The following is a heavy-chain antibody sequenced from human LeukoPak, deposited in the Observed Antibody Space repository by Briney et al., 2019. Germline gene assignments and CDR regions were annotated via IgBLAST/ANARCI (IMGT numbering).Heavy chain of an antibody. CDR3: ARLSAVPNDYGDAGGG. Sequence: PGGPLRLSCAASGFTFSSYAMHWVRQAPGKGLEWVTVISYDGSNKYYADSVKGRFTISRDNSKNTLYLQMNSLRAEDTAVYYCARLSAVPNDYGDAGGGWGQGTLVTVSS. D-gene: IGHD4-17*01. J-gene: IGHJ4*02. CDR1: GFTFSSYA. V-gene: IGHV3-30-3*01. CDR2: ISYDGSNK.